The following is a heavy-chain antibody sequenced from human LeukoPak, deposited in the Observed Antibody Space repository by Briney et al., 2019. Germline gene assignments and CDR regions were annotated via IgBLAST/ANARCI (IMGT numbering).Heavy chain of an antibody. Sequence: SGPTLVNPTQTLTLTCTFSGFSFSTNGVGVGWIRQPPGKAREWLSLIYWDEDKLYSPSLKSRLTVTQDTSKNQVVLKMINMDPVDTATYSCAPSLQITYFFDYWGQGTLVTVSS. D-gene: IGHD1-20*01. CDR3: APSLQITYFFDY. CDR1: GFSFSTNGVG. J-gene: IGHJ4*02. CDR2: IYWDEDK. V-gene: IGHV2-5*02.